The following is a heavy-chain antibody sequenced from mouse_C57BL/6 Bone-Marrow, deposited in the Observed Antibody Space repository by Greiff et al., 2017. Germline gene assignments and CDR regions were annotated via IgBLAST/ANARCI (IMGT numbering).Heavy chain of an antibody. V-gene: IGHV1-80*01. J-gene: IGHJ2*01. D-gene: IGHD4-1*01. CDR1: GYAFSTYW. Sequence: QVQLQQSGAELVKPGASVKISCKVSGYAFSTYWLNWVKQRPGKGLEWIGQIYPGDGDTNYNGKFKGKATLTADTSSSTAYMQLISRTAMDSAVYFGARDWDYWDYWGQGTTLTVSS. CDR3: ARDWDYWDY. CDR2: IYPGDGDT.